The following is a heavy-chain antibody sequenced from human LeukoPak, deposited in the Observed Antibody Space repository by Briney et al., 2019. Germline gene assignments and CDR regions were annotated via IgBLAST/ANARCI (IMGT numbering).Heavy chain of an antibody. D-gene: IGHD3-9*01. Sequence: PGGSLRLSCAASGFTFSSYGMNWVRQAPGKGLEWVSYISSSGNTIYYVDSVKGRFTISRDTAKNSLYLQMNSLRAEDTAVYYCARVPRSFDWLFLSDYWGQGTLVTVSS. J-gene: IGHJ4*02. CDR2: ISSSGNTI. V-gene: IGHV3-48*04. CDR1: GFTFSSYG. CDR3: ARVPRSFDWLFLSDY.